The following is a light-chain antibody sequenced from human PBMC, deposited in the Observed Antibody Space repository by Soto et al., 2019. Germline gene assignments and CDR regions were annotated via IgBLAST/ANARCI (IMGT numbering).Light chain of an antibody. J-gene: IGKJ3*01. CDR2: DAS. CDR1: QSVSSY. CDR3: QQRSNWPRFT. Sequence: EIVLTQSPATLSLSPGERATLSCRASQSVSSYLAWYQQKPGQAPRLLIYDASNRAPGIPARFSGSGSGTDFALTTSSLEPEDYAVYYCQQRSNWPRFTFGPGTKVDIK. V-gene: IGKV3-11*01.